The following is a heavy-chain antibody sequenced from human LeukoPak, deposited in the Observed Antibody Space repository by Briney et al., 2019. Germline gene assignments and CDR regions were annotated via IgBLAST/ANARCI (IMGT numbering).Heavy chain of an antibody. CDR3: ARENIFDF. Sequence: PGGSLRLSCAASGFTFSNYGVHWVRQAPGKGLEWVSFIRFDGSNKYYADSVKGRFTISRDNSRNTVYLQMNSLRVADTALYFCARENIFDFWGQGTLVTVSS. J-gene: IGHJ4*01. V-gene: IGHV3-30*02. D-gene: IGHD2/OR15-2a*01. CDR2: IRFDGSNK. CDR1: GFTFSNYG.